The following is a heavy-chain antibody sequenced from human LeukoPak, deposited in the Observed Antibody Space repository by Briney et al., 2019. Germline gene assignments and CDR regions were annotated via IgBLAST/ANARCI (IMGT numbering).Heavy chain of an antibody. D-gene: IGHD6-19*01. J-gene: IGHJ4*02. CDR3: AKDLEVVAGTIVNDS. Sequence: GGSLRLSCAVSAFTFSKYAMNWVRQVPGKGLEWVSCIGASGGTTYYADSVQGRFTLSRDNAKNSLYLQMNRLRADDTGVYFCAKDLEVVAGTIVNDSWGQGNLVTVSS. V-gene: IGHV3-23*01. CDR1: AFTFSKYA. CDR2: IGASGGTT.